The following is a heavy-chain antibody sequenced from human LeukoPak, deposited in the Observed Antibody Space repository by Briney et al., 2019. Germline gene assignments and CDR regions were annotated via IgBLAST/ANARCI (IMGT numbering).Heavy chain of an antibody. Sequence: PSETLSLTCTVSGGSISSYYWSWIRQPPGKGLEWIWYIYYSGSTNYNPSLKSRVTISVDTSKNQFSLKLSSVTAADTAVYYCARQRRDYGDDAFDYWGQGTLVTVSS. CDR1: GGSISSYY. CDR2: IYYSGST. V-gene: IGHV4-59*01. J-gene: IGHJ4*02. CDR3: ARQRRDYGDDAFDY. D-gene: IGHD4-17*01.